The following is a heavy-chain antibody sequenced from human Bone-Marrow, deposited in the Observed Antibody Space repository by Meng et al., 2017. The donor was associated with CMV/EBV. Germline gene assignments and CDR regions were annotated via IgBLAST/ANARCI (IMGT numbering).Heavy chain of an antibody. D-gene: IGHD5-18*01. Sequence: GESLKISCAASGFTVSSNYMSWVRQAPGKGLEWVSVIYSGGSTYYADSVKGRFTSSRDNSKNTLYLQMNSLRAEDTDVYYCARDREDTAMVTWVARRGVDAFDIWGQGTMVTVSS. V-gene: IGHV3-53*01. J-gene: IGHJ3*02. CDR3: ARDREDTAMVTWVARRGVDAFDI. CDR2: IYSGGST. CDR1: GFTVSSNY.